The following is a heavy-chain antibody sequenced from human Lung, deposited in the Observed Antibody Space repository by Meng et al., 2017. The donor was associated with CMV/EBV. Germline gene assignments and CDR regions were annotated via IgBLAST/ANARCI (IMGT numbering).Heavy chain of an antibody. D-gene: IGHD1-26*01. Sequence: VQLVESGGGLVKPGESLRLSCAASGFLFRDAWMSWVRQGPGKGLEWVGLIRSKSDGETTGYASPVKGRFTISRDDSKNTLYLEMSSLKTEDTAIYYCTTSFGGSYSSWGQGTLVTVSS. V-gene: IGHV3-15*01. CDR2: IRSKSDGETT. CDR3: TTSFGGSYSS. J-gene: IGHJ4*02. CDR1: GFLFRDAW.